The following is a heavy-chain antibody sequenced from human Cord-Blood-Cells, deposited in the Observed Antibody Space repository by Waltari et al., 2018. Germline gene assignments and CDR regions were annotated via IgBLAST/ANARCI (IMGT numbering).Heavy chain of an antibody. J-gene: IGHJ4*02. CDR3: AGAVRGYELSGYFDY. CDR2: IYHSGST. Sequence: QVQLQESGPVLVKPSETLSLTCAVSGYSISSGYYWGWIRQPPGKGLEWIGSIYHSGSTYYTPSLKCRVTISVDTSKSQFSLKLGSVTAADTAVYCCAGAVRGYELSGYFDYWGQGTLVTVSS. CDR1: GYSISSGYY. D-gene: IGHD3-16*02. V-gene: IGHV4-38-2*01.